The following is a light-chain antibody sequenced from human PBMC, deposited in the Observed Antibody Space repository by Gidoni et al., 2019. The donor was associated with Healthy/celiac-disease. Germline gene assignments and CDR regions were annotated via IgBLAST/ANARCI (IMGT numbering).Light chain of an antibody. CDR3: QQYGSSPQT. Sequence: EIVLTQSPGTLSLSPGERATLSCRASQSVSSSYLAWYQQKPCQSSRILIYCASSRATGIPDRFSGSGSGTDFSLTISRLAPEYFAVYYCQQYGSSPQTFGGGTKVEIK. CDR2: CAS. CDR1: QSVSSSY. V-gene: IGKV3-20*01. J-gene: IGKJ4*01.